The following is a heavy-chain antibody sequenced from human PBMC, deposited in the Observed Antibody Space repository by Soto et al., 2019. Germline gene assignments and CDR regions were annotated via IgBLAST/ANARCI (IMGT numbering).Heavy chain of an antibody. Sequence: PSETLSPTCTVSGDSISNYYWNWIRQPPGKGLEWIGYINYSGNTNYNPSLKSRVTISADTSKNQFSLRLSSVTAADTAGYYCARAEKVYAISGALDIWGQGTMVTVSS. D-gene: IGHD2-8*01. CDR3: ARAEKVYAISGALDI. J-gene: IGHJ3*02. CDR2: INYSGNT. CDR1: GDSISNYY. V-gene: IGHV4-59*01.